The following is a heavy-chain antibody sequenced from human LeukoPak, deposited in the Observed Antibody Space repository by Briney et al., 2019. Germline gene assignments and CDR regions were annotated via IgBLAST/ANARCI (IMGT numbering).Heavy chain of an antibody. CDR3: ARGNDYVWGSYRYGWFDP. Sequence: PSETLSLTCAVYGGSFSGYYWSWIRQPPGKGLEWIGEINHSGSTNYNPSLKSRVTISVDTSKNQFSLKLSSVTAADTAVYYCARGNDYVWGSYRYGWFDPWGQGTLVTVSS. CDR1: GGSFSGYY. J-gene: IGHJ5*02. V-gene: IGHV4-34*01. CDR2: INHSGST. D-gene: IGHD3-16*02.